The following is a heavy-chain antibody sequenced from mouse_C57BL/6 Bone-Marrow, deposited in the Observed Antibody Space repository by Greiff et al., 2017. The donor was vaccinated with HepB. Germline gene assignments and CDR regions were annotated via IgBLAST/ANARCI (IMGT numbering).Heavy chain of an antibody. CDR2: IYPGSGNT. V-gene: IGHV1-76*01. CDR3: ARDYYYGSSYWYFDV. Sequence: VQRVESGAELVRPGASVKLSCKASGYTFTDYYINWVKQRPGQGLEWIARIYPGSGNTYYNEKFKGKATLTAEKSSSTAYMQLSSLTSEDSAVYFCARDYYYGSSYWYFDVWGTGTTVTVSS. CDR1: GYTFTDYY. J-gene: IGHJ1*03. D-gene: IGHD1-1*01.